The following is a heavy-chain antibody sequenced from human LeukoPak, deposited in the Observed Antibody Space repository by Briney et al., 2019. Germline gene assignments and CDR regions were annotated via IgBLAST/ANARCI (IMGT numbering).Heavy chain of an antibody. V-gene: IGHV1-2*02. Sequence: GASVKVSCKASGYTFTGYYMHWVRQAPGQGLEWMGWINPNSGGTNYAQKFQGRVTMTRDTSISTAYMELSRLRSDDTAVYYCARDFAVGATLVVFDYWGQGTLVTVSS. CDR3: ARDFAVGATLVVFDY. CDR2: INPNSGGT. D-gene: IGHD1-26*01. CDR1: GYTFTGYY. J-gene: IGHJ4*02.